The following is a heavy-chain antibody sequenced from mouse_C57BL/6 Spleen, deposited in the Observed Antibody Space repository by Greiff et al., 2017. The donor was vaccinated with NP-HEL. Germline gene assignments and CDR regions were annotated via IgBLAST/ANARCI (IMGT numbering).Heavy chain of an antibody. CDR3: AKFHTEAMDY. CDR2: IDTSDSET. V-gene: IGHV1-52*01. D-gene: IGHD6-1*01. J-gene: IGHJ4*01. CDR1: GYTFTSYW. Sequence: QVQLQQPGAELVRPGSSVKLSCKASGYTFTSYWMHWVKQRPIQGLEWIGNIDTSDSETHYNQKFKDKATLTVDKSSSTAYMQLSSLTSEDSAVYDCAKFHTEAMDYWGQGTSVTVSS.